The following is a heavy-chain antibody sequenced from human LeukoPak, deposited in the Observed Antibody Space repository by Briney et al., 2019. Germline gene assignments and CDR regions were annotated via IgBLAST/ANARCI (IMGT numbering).Heavy chain of an antibody. D-gene: IGHD3-22*01. CDR2: ISWDGGIT. CDR1: GFTFDDYA. CDR3: ARSGYYDSRGYYSYYYYMDV. Sequence: GGSLRLSCAASGFTFDDYAMHWVRQGPGKGLERVSLISWDGGITYYADSVKGRFIISRDNSKNSLYLQMSSLRVEDTGLYFCARSGYYDSRGYYSYYYYMDVWGKGTTVTVSS. V-gene: IGHV3-43D*03. J-gene: IGHJ6*03.